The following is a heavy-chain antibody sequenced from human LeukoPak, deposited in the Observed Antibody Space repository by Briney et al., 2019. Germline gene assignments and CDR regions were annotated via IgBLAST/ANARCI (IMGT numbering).Heavy chain of an antibody. CDR3: ARGRYYFHY. J-gene: IGHJ4*02. V-gene: IGHV4-59*01. CDR1: GDSISSYY. Sequence: SETLSLTCAVSGDSISSYYWSWIRQPPGKGLEWIGYIFYSGSTNYNPSLKSRVTISVDTSKNQFSLKLTSVTAADTAVYYCARGRYYFHYWGQGTLVTVSS. CDR2: IFYSGST.